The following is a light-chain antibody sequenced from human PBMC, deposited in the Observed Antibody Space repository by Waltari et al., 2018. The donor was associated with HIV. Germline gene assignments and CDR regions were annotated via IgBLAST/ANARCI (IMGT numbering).Light chain of an antibody. CDR1: SSDVGKYNP. V-gene: IGLV2-23*01. CDR2: EGS. Sequence: QSALTQFASVSGSPGQSITISCTGTSSDVGKYNPVSWYQQHPGKAPKLMIYEGSKRPSGVSNRFSGSKSGNTASLTISGLQAEDEADYYCCSYANSSTVFGGGTKVTVL. J-gene: IGLJ2*01. CDR3: CSYANSSTV.